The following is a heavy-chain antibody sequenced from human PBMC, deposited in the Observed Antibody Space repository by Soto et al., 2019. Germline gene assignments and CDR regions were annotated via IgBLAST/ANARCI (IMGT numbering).Heavy chain of an antibody. CDR3: PRVRLGSRRPSDY. V-gene: IGHV3-72*01. J-gene: IGHJ4*02. D-gene: IGHD6-19*01. CDR1: GFTFSDHY. CDR2: IKDKANSYTT. Sequence: EVQLVESGGGLVQPEGSLRLSCAASGFTFSDHYMDWVRQAPGKGLEWVGRIKDKANSYTTEYAATVKGRFIILRDDSKSAGFQQMNRLKPGDTAVYYCPRVRLGSRRPSDYWGQGILVTVS.